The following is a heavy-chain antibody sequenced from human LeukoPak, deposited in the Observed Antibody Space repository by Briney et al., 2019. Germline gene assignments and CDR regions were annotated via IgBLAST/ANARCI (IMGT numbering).Heavy chain of an antibody. CDR1: GFNFDIFA. J-gene: IGHJ3*02. CDR2: ISGGGGST. D-gene: IGHD7-27*01. Sequence: GGSLRLSCVASGFNFDIFAMNWVRQAPGRGLEWVSAISGGGGSTYSPDSVKGRFTISRDNSKNTLYLQMNSLRAEDTAVYYCAKATNWGFPSAFDIWGQGTMITVSS. V-gene: IGHV3-23*01. CDR3: AKATNWGFPSAFDI.